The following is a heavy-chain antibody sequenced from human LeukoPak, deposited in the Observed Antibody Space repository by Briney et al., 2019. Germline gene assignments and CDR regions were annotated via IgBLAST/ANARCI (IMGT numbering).Heavy chain of an antibody. D-gene: IGHD5-24*01. CDR2: IYNSGTT. Sequence: SETLSLICTISGGSISNYYWSWIRQPPGKGLEWIGYIYNSGTTDYNPSLMSRVTISVNTSKNQFSLKLSSVTATDTAVYYCARTRNDGYKDFSGQGALVTVSS. CDR1: GGSISNYY. CDR3: ARTRNDGYKDF. V-gene: IGHV4-59*08. J-gene: IGHJ4*02.